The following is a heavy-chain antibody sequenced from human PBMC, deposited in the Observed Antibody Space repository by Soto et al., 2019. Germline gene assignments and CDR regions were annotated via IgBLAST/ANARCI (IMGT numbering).Heavy chain of an antibody. Sequence: SGPTLVNPTQTLTLTCTFSGFSLSTSGMCVSWIRQPPGKALEWLALIDWDDDKYYSTSLKTRLTITKDTSKNQVVLTMTNMDPVDTATYYCARIRAYYYDSSGFDALDIWGQGTMVTVSS. CDR2: IDWDDDK. CDR1: GFSLSTSGMC. CDR3: ARIRAYYYDSSGFDALDI. J-gene: IGHJ3*02. V-gene: IGHV2-70*01. D-gene: IGHD3-22*01.